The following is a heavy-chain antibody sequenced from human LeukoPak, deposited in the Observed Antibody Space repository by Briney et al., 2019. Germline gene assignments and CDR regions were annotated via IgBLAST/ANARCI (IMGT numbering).Heavy chain of an antibody. CDR1: GFTFYDYG. CDR3: ARGYCSSTSSYFDY. CDR2: INWNGGST. Sequence: GGSLRLSCAASGFTFYDYGMSWVREAPGKGLGWVSGINWNGGSTGYADSVKGRFTISRDNAKNSLYLQMNSLRAEDTALYYCARGYCSSTSSYFDYWGQGTLVTVSS. V-gene: IGHV3-20*04. D-gene: IGHD2-2*01. J-gene: IGHJ4*02.